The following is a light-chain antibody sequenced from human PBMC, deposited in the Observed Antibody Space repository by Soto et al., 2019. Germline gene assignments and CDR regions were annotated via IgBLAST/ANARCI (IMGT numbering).Light chain of an antibody. V-gene: IGKV3-15*01. Sequence: EIVMTQSPATLSVSPGERATLSCRASQAVSSNLAWYQQKPGQAPRLLIYAASTRAAGIPDRFSGSGSGTGFTLTITSLQSEDFAVYYRQPYNIWPFTFAPGTKFDIK. CDR2: AAS. J-gene: IGKJ3*01. CDR1: QAVSSN. CDR3: QPYNIWPFT.